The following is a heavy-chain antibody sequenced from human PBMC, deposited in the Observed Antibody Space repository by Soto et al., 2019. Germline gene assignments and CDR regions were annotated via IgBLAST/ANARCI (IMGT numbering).Heavy chain of an antibody. J-gene: IGHJ4*02. V-gene: IGHV4-59*01. CDR2: IYYSGST. CDR1: GGSISSYY. Sequence: PSETLSLTCTVSGGSISSYYWSWIRQPPGKGLEWIGYIYYSGSTNYNPSLKSRVTISVDTSKNQFSLKLSSVTAADTAVYYCASTQMYCYDSSGYYQYYFDYWGQGTLVTVSS. CDR3: ASTQMYCYDSSGYYQYYFDY. D-gene: IGHD3-22*01.